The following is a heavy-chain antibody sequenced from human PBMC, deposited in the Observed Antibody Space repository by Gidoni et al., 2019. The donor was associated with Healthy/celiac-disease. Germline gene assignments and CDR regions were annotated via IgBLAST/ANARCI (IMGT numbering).Heavy chain of an antibody. D-gene: IGHD6-13*01. V-gene: IGHV3-30-3*01. J-gene: IGHJ6*02. Sequence: EWVAVISYDGSNKYYADSVKGRFTISRDNSKNTLYLQMNSLRAEDTAVYYCARDMLRYSSSWAVPNYYYYGMDVWGQGTTVTVSS. CDR3: ARDMLRYSSSWAVPNYYYYGMDV. CDR2: ISYDGSNK.